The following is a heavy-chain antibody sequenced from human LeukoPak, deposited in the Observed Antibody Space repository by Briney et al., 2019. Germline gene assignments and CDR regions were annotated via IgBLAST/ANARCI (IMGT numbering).Heavy chain of an antibody. CDR1: GFTFSSFT. V-gene: IGHV3-21*01. D-gene: IGHD6-13*01. CDR3: ARDLAAGAENWFDP. J-gene: IGHJ5*02. Sequence: KPGGSLRLSCAASGFTFSSFTMNWVRQAPGKGLGWVSSIRGGGGYIYYADSVKGRFTISRDNTKNSLYLQMNSLRAEDTAVYYCARDLAAGAENWFDPWGQGTLVSVSS. CDR2: IRGGGGYI.